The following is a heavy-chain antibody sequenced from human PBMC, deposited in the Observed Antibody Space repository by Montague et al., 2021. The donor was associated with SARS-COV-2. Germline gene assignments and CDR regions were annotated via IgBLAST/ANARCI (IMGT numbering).Heavy chain of an antibody. Sequence: SLRLSCAASGFTFGDYAMHWVRQAPGKGLEWVSGISWNSGSIGYADSVKGRFTISRDNAKNSLYLQMNSLRAEDTAFYYCAKFPQRNYDILIDDAFDIWGQGTMVTVSS. CDR2: ISWNSGSI. V-gene: IGHV3-9*01. CDR1: GFTFGDYA. D-gene: IGHD3-9*01. CDR3: AKFPQRNYDILIDDAFDI. J-gene: IGHJ3*02.